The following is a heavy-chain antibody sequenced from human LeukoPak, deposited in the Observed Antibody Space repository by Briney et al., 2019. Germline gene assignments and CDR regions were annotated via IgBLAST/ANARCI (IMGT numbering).Heavy chain of an antibody. J-gene: IGHJ3*02. CDR3: ARHREKEDGYRGDDAFDI. CDR1: GGSISSYY. CDR2: IYYNGST. V-gene: IGHV4-59*08. Sequence: SETLSLTCTVSGGSISSYYWSWIRQPPGKGLEWIGYIYYNGSTNYNPSLKSRVTISVDTSKNQFSLKLSSVTAADTAVYYCARHREKEDGYRGDDAFDIWGQGTMVTVSS. D-gene: IGHD5-24*01.